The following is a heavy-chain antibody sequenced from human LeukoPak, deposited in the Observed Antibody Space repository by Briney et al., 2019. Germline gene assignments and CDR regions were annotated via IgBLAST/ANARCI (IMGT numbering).Heavy chain of an antibody. V-gene: IGHV1-69*04. CDR3: ARDHQPTRTLEWPLGDY. CDR1: GGTFSSYA. Sequence: ASVKVSCKASGGTFSSYAISWVRQAPGQGLEWMGRIIPILGIANYAQKFQGRVTITADKSTGTAYMELSSLRSEDTAVYYCARDHQPTRTLEWPLGDYWGQGTLVTVSS. CDR2: IIPILGIA. D-gene: IGHD3-3*01. J-gene: IGHJ4*02.